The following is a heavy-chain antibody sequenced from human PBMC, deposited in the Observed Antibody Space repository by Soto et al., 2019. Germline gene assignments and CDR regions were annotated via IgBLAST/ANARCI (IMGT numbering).Heavy chain of an antibody. D-gene: IGHD3-3*01. J-gene: IGHJ4*02. CDR3: AKDPTIFVFDY. V-gene: IGHV3-23*01. Sequence: GGSLRLSCAASGFNFPAYAMNWVRQAPGKGLQWVSGLVGSGGDINYADSVRGRFTVSRDNSRNTLYLQMNSLRAEGTAVYYCAKDPTIFVFDYWGQGTLVTVSS. CDR2: LVGSGGDI. CDR1: GFNFPAYA.